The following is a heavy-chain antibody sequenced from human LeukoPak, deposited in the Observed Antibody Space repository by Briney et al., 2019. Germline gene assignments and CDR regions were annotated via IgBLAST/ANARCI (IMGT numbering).Heavy chain of an antibody. Sequence: SETLSLTCAVSGGSISSSNWWSWVRQPPGKGLEWIGEIYHSGSTNYNPSLKSRVTVSVDMSKNQFSLKLTSVTAADTAVYYCARVSSGYQEWFDPWGQGILVTVSS. V-gene: IGHV4-4*02. D-gene: IGHD5-12*01. CDR3: ARVSSGYQEWFDP. CDR1: GGSISSSNW. J-gene: IGHJ5*02. CDR2: IYHSGST.